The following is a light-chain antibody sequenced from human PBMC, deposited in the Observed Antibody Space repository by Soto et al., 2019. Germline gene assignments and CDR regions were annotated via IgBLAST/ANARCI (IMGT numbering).Light chain of an antibody. CDR2: AAS. CDR3: QQSYSIPPT. Sequence: EIHMTLSPSTVSASVGDRVTLTCRASHSIRSWLAWYQQKPGKAPKLLIFAASSLQSGVPSRFSGSRSGPDFTLTISSLQPEDFATYYCQQSYSIPPTFGQGTKVDIK. V-gene: IGKV1-39*01. CDR1: HSIRSW. J-gene: IGKJ1*01.